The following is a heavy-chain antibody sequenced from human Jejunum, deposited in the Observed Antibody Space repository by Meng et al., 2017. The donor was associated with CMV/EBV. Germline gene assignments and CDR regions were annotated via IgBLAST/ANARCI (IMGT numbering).Heavy chain of an antibody. CDR3: ARGACPGSSCNEFGSSAFDI. D-gene: IGHD2-2*01. CDR1: SSDY. V-gene: IGHV4-39*07. J-gene: IGHJ3*02. Sequence: SSDYWGWIRQPQGKLLDWIGIIFYSGSTSYNSSLKSRLTMSVDTSQNQFSLRLSSMTAADTAVYYCARGACPGSSCNEFGSSAFDIWGPGTVVTVSS. CDR2: IFYSGST.